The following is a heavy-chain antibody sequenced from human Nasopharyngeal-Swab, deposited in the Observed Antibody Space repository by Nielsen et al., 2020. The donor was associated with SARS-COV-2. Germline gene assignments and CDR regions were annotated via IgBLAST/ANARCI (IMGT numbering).Heavy chain of an antibody. V-gene: IGHV3-13*01. J-gene: IGHJ2*01. D-gene: IGHD1-1*01. CDR2: IGTAGDT. Sequence: GESLKISCAASGFTFSSYDMHWVRQATGKGLEWVSAIGTAGDTYYPGSVKGRFTISRENAKNSFYLQMNSLRAGDTAVYYCARVNWNFGWYFDLWGRGTLVTVSS. CDR3: ARVNWNFGWYFDL. CDR1: GFTFSSYD.